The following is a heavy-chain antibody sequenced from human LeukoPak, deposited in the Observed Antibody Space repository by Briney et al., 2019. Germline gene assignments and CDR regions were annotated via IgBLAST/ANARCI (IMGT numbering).Heavy chain of an antibody. Sequence: GGSLRLSCAASGFTFSTYAMYWVRQAPGKGLEWVTVIWYDGSNKYYADSVKGRFTISRDNSKNTLYLQMNSLRADDTAVYYCARFPRILDYWGQGTLVTVSS. CDR1: GFTFSTYA. CDR2: IWYDGSNK. CDR3: ARFPRILDY. V-gene: IGHV3-33*01. J-gene: IGHJ4*02.